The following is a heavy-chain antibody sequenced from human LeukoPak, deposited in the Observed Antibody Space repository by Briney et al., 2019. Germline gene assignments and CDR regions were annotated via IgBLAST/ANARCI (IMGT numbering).Heavy chain of an antibody. CDR3: ARVGYDVLTGYTPLDY. CDR1: GGSISSYY. J-gene: IGHJ4*02. D-gene: IGHD3-9*01. CDR2: IDDSGNT. Sequence: SETLSLTCTVSGGSISSYYWTWIRQPPGKGLDWIGYIDDSGNTKYNPALKSRVTISLDTSRIQFSLKVHSVTAADTAVYYCARVGYDVLTGYTPLDYWGQGTLVTVSS. V-gene: IGHV4-59*01.